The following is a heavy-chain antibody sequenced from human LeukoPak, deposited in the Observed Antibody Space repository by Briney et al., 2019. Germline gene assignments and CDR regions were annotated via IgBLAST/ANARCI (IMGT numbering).Heavy chain of an antibody. J-gene: IGHJ4*02. CDR1: GFTFSSHW. Sequence: GGSLRLSCAASGFTFSSHWMHWVRQAPGKGLVWVSRINSDGSSISYADSVKGRFTISRDNAKNTLYLQMNSLRAEDTAVYYCAREDYGDYTPTFDYWGQGTLVTVSS. CDR2: INSDGSSI. CDR3: AREDYGDYTPTFDY. V-gene: IGHV3-74*01. D-gene: IGHD4-17*01.